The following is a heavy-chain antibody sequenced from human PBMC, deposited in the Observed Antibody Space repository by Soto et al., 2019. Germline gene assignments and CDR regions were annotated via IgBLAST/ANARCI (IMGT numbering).Heavy chain of an antibody. CDR1: DASISSSY. V-gene: IGHV4-59*08. D-gene: IGHD5-12*01. CDR2: IYNSGST. CDR3: ARRIVATETFEY. J-gene: IGHJ4*02. Sequence: PSETLSLTCTVSDASISSSYWSWIRQPPGKGLEWIGYIYNSGSTTYNPSLNSRVTISVDTSKNQFSLTVTSVTAADTAVYYCARRIVATETFEYWGQGTLVTVSS.